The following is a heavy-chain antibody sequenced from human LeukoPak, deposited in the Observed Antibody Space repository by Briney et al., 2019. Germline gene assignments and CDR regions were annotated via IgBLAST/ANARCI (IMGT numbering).Heavy chain of an antibody. Sequence: PSDTLSLTCSVSGDSISTYYWTWIRQPAGKGLEWIGRIYISGTPNYNPSLRGRVTMSIDTSMNQFSLKLTSVTAADTAAYYCAREKMTTITTIDYWGQGTLVTVSS. D-gene: IGHD4-11*01. J-gene: IGHJ4*02. CDR1: GDSISTYY. CDR3: AREKMTTITTIDY. V-gene: IGHV4-4*07. CDR2: IYISGTP.